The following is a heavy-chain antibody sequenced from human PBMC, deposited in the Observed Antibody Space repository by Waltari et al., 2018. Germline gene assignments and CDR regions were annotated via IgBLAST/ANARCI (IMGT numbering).Heavy chain of an antibody. Sequence: QVQLQESGPGLVKPSQTLSLTCTVSGGSISSGSYYWSWIRQPAGKGLEWIGRIYTSGSTNYNPSLKSRVTISVDTSKNQFSLKLSSVTAADTAVYYCARGNNYYGSGSYYNVRYYYYMDVWGKGTTVTVSS. J-gene: IGHJ6*03. CDR1: GGSISSGSYY. CDR2: IYTSGST. CDR3: ARGNNYYGSGSYYNVRYYYYMDV. D-gene: IGHD3-10*01. V-gene: IGHV4-61*02.